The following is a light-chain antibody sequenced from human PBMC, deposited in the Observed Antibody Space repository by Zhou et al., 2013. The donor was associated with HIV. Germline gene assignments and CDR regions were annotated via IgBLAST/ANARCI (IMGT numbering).Light chain of an antibody. CDR3: GTWDSSLSAMY. CDR1: SSNIGNNY. V-gene: IGLV1-51*01. J-gene: IGLJ1*01. Sequence: QSVLTQPPSVSAAPGQKVSISCSGSSSNIGNNYVSWYQQLPGTAPKLLIYDNNKRPSGIPDRFSGSKSGTSATLGITGLQTGDEADYYCGTWDSSLSAMYFGRGTK. CDR2: DNN.